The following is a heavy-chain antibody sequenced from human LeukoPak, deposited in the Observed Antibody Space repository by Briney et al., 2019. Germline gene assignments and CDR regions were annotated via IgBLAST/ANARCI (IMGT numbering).Heavy chain of an antibody. CDR2: ISSSSSYI. J-gene: IGHJ4*02. Sequence: PGGSLRLSCAASGFTFRDYTMNWVRQAPGKGLEWVSSISSSSSYIYYADSVKGRFTISRDNAKNSLYLQMNSLRAEDTAVYYCARDLYGDYPWDYWGQGTLVTVSS. CDR3: ARDLYGDYPWDY. D-gene: IGHD4-17*01. CDR1: GFTFRDYT. V-gene: IGHV3-21*01.